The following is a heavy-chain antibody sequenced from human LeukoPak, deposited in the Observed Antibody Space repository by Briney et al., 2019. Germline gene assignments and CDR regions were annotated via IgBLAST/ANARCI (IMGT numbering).Heavy chain of an antibody. CDR1: GGSISSSSYY. CDR2: IYYSGST. V-gene: IGHV4-39*07. CDR3: ARSQAGWYFDL. Sequence: PSQTLSLTCTVSGGSISSSSYYWGWIRQPPGKGLEWIGSIYYSGSTYYNPSLKSRVTISVDTSKNQFSLKLSSVTAADTAVYYCARSQAGWYFDLWGRGTLVTVSS. J-gene: IGHJ2*01.